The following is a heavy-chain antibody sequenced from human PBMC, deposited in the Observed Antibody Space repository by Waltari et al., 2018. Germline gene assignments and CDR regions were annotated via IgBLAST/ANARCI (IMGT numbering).Heavy chain of an antibody. Sequence: QVQVVQSGAEVKQPGSSVKVSCKTSGGTFSAHTLNWVRQAPGQGLEWMGRIIPILSVAHYAQEFQGRVTITADKSTTTAYMELSSLTSEDTAVYFCSRDSPSCSSNYCLYYWGQGTLVTVSS. D-gene: IGHD2-2*01. CDR3: SRDSPSCSSNYCLYY. CDR2: IIPILSVA. V-gene: IGHV1-69*04. CDR1: GGTFSAHT. J-gene: IGHJ4*02.